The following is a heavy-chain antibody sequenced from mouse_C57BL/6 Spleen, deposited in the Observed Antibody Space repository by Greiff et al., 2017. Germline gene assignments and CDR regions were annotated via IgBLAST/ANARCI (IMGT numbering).Heavy chain of an antibody. V-gene: IGHV5-6*01. CDR3: AREDGSSYVNY. Sequence: EVQLQESGGDLVKPGGSLKLSCAASGFTFSSYGMSWVRQTPDKRLEWVATISSGGSYTYYPDSVKGRFTISRDNAKNTLYLQMSSLKSEDTAMYYCAREDGSSYVNYWGQGTTLTVSS. CDR1: GFTFSSYG. CDR2: ISSGGSYT. J-gene: IGHJ2*01. D-gene: IGHD1-1*01.